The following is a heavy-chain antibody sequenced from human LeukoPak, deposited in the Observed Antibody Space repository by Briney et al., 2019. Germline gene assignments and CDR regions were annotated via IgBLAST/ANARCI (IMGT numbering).Heavy chain of an antibody. CDR2: IYSVGDT. J-gene: IGHJ5*02. V-gene: IGHV3-53*01. CDR1: GITVTGNY. Sequence: GGSLRLSCAASGITVTGNYMIWVRQAPGKGLEWVSSIYSVGDTYYADSVKGRFTISRDNSKNTLYLQMTSLRAEDTAMYYCARDVGITVADSFDPWGQGTLVTVSS. CDR3: ARDVGITVADSFDP. D-gene: IGHD6-13*01.